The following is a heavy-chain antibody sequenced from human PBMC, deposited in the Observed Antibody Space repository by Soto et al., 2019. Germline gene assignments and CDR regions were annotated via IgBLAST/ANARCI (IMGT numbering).Heavy chain of an antibody. CDR1: GGTFSSYA. CDR2: IIPISDTT. D-gene: IGHD2-2*01. CDR3: ARSQGSSTSLEIYYYYYYGMDV. V-gene: IGHV1-69*01. Sequence: QVQLVQSGAEVKKPGSSVKVSCKASGGTFSSYAISWVRQAPGQGLEWMGGIIPISDTTNYDRKFQGRVTITADESTSAGYMGLSSLRSEDTAVYYCARSQGSSTSLEIYYYYYYGMDVWGQGTTVTVSS. J-gene: IGHJ6*02.